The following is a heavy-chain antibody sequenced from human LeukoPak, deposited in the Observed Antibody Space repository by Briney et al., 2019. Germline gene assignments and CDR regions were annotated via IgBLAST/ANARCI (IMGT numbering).Heavy chain of an antibody. CDR1: GYTFTGYY. Sequence: GASVKVSCKASGYTFTGYYLHWVRQAPGQGLEWMGWINPNSGGTNYAQKFQGWVIMTRDTSISTAYMELSRLRSDDTAVYYCATVSGGTTGNYYYGMGVWGQGTTVTVSS. D-gene: IGHD1-1*01. CDR2: INPNSGGT. CDR3: ATVSGGTTGNYYYGMGV. J-gene: IGHJ6*02. V-gene: IGHV1-2*04.